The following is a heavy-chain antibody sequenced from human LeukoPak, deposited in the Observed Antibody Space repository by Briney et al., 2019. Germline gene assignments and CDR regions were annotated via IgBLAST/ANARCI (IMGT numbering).Heavy chain of an antibody. V-gene: IGHV3-30-3*01. Sequence: GGSLRLSCAASGFTFSSYTMHWVRQAPGKGLEWVAVISYDGSNKYYADSVKGRFTISRDNSKNTLYLQMNSLRAEDTAVYYCAKGTLLLGYYGMDVWGQGTTVTVSS. CDR2: ISYDGSNK. CDR3: AKGTLLLGYYGMDV. J-gene: IGHJ6*02. D-gene: IGHD3-22*01. CDR1: GFTFSSYT.